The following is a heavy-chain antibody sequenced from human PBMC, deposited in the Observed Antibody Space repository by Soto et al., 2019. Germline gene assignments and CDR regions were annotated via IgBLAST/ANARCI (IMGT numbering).Heavy chain of an antibody. CDR3: ARIKSGFSYGSIIDF. Sequence: SETLSLTCSLSCGSINNFHWSWIRQPPGKGLEWIGFVFYSGRTTYNPSLQSRVTISVDTSHNHFSLKLRSVTAADTATYYCARIKSGFSYGSIIDFWGQGKLVTVSS. J-gene: IGHJ4*02. CDR2: VFYSGRT. D-gene: IGHD5-18*01. CDR1: CGSINNFH. V-gene: IGHV4-59*01.